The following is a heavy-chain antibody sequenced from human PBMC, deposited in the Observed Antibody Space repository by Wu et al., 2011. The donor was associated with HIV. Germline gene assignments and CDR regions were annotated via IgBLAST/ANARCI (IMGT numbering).Heavy chain of an antibody. CDR1: GYTFTNYG. CDR3: ARLSMVRGVIITLDYFYGMDV. CDR2: INVYNGNT. D-gene: IGHD3-10*01. J-gene: IGHJ6*02. V-gene: IGHV1-18*01. Sequence: VRLVQSGAEVKKPGASVKVSCKASGYTFTNYGISWVRQAPGQGLEWMGWINVYNGNTNYAQKLQGRVTMTSDTSTSTAYMELRSLRSDDTAVYYCARLSMVRGVIITLDYFYGMDVWGQGTTVTVSS.